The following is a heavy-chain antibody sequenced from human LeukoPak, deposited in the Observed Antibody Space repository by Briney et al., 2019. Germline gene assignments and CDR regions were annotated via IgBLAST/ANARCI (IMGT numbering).Heavy chain of an antibody. Sequence: GGSLRLSCAASGFTLRSYDMSWVRQAPGKGLEWVAATSGSGGNTYYADSVKGRFTISRDNSKNTLYLQMNSLRAEDTAVYYCASDPRGGDVDYWGQGTLVTVSS. CDR2: TSGSGGNT. J-gene: IGHJ4*02. D-gene: IGHD2-21*02. CDR1: GFTLRSYD. V-gene: IGHV3-23*01. CDR3: ASDPRGGDVDY.